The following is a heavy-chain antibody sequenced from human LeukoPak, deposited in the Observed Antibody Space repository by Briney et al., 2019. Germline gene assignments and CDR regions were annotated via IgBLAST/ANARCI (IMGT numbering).Heavy chain of an antibody. CDR1: GFTFSTYA. CDR2: ISGGDGSP. J-gene: IGHJ4*02. Sequence: GGSLRLSCAASGFTFSTYAMRWVRRAPGKGLEWVSSISGGDGSPYYADSVKGRFTISRDNSKNTLYLQMNSLRAEDTAVYYCAKGESHPKYYFDYWGQGTLVTVSS. D-gene: IGHD3-10*01. CDR3: AKGESHPKYYFDY. V-gene: IGHV3-23*01.